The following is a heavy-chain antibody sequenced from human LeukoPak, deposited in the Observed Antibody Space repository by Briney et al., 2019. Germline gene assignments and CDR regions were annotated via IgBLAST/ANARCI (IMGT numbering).Heavy chain of an antibody. Sequence: GASVTVSCTASGYTFTGYYMHWVRQAPGQGLEWMGWVSAYNGNTNYAQKLQGRVTMTTDTSTSTAYMELRSLRSDDTAVYYCARGYCSSTSCSDYYYYYYMDVWGKGTTVTVSS. V-gene: IGHV1-18*04. D-gene: IGHD2-2*01. CDR3: ARGYCSSTSCSDYYYYYYMDV. J-gene: IGHJ6*03. CDR2: VSAYNGNT. CDR1: GYTFTGYY.